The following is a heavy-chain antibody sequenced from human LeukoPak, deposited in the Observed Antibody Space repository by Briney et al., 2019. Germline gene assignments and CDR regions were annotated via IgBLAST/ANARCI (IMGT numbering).Heavy chain of an antibody. CDR2: FSGDAATT. V-gene: IGHV3-43*02. J-gene: IGHJ3*02. D-gene: IGHD2-8*01. CDR1: GFTFDDYA. CDR3: AKGLIMVFDAFNI. Sequence: GGSLRLSCAASGFTFDDYAMSWVRQAPGKGLEWVGLFSGDAATTYYAASAKGRFTISRDNNKNSLYLQMNNLRNEDTALYYCAKGLIMVFDAFNIWGQGTPVTVSS.